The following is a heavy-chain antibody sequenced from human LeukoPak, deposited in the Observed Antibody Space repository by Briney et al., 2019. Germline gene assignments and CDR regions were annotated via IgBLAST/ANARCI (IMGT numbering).Heavy chain of an antibody. D-gene: IGHD3-22*01. CDR1: GGSISSYY. J-gene: IGHJ4*02. Sequence: SETLSLTCAVSGGSISSYYWSWIRQPPGKGLEWIGYIYYSGSTSYNPSLKSRVTISVDTSKNQFSLKLSSVTAADTAVYYCARDSSGYYLPGYWGQGTLVTVSS. CDR2: IYYSGST. CDR3: ARDSSGYYLPGY. V-gene: IGHV4-59*01.